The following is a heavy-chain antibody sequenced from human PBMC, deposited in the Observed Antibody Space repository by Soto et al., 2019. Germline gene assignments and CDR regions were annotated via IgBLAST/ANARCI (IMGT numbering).Heavy chain of an antibody. CDR2: IIPIFGTA. Sequence: QVQLVQSGAEVKKPGSSVKVSCEASGGTFSSYAISWVRQAPGQGLEWMGGIIPIFGTANYAQKFQGRVTITADESTSTAYMELSSLRSEDTAVYYCAGFEYSSSGYYYYGMDVWGQGTTVTVSS. CDR1: GGTFSSYA. CDR3: AGFEYSSSGYYYYGMDV. J-gene: IGHJ6*02. D-gene: IGHD6-6*01. V-gene: IGHV1-69*01.